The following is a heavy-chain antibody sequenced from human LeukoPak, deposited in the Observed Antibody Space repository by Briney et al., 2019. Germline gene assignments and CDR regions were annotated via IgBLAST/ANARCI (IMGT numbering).Heavy chain of an antibody. CDR2: IYYSGST. Sequence: SETLSLTCTVSGGSISSSSYYWGWIRQPPGKGLEWIGSIYYSGSTYYNPSLKSRVTISVDTSKNQFSLKLSSVTAADTAVYYCARVTHCTNGVCYTYFDYWGQGTLVTVSS. CDR1: GGSISSSSYY. J-gene: IGHJ4*02. CDR3: ARVTHCTNGVCYTYFDY. V-gene: IGHV4-39*01. D-gene: IGHD2-8*01.